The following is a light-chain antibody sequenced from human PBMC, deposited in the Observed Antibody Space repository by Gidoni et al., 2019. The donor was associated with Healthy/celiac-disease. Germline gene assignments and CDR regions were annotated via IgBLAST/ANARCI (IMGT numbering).Light chain of an antibody. CDR1: SSHIGSNP. CDR2: SNS. V-gene: IGLV1-44*01. CDR3: AAWDDSLNGVV. Sequence: QSVLTQPPSASGTPGQRVTISCSGSSSHIGSNPVNWYQQLPGTAPKLLICSNSPRPSGVPDRCSGAKSGTSASLSISGLQSEDEADYYCAAWDDSLNGVVFGGGTKLTVL. J-gene: IGLJ2*01.